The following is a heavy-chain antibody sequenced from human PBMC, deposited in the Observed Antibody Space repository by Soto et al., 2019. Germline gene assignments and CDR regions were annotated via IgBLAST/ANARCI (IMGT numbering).Heavy chain of an antibody. Sequence: QDQLVQSGAEVKKPGASVKVSCKASVFTSSGISWVRQAPGQRLEWMGWISTHNGNTIYAQKFQGRVIMTMDTSTTTVYMESRSLRPDDKDVYLCAREGILGLFEAYDLWCQGTMVTVSS. J-gene: IGHJ3*01. V-gene: IGHV1-18*04. CDR3: AREGILGLFEAYDL. CDR1: VFTSSG. CDR2: ISTHNGNT. D-gene: IGHD3-3*01.